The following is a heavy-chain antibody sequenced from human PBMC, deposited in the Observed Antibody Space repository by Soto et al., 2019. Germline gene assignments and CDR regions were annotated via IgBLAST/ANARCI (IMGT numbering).Heavy chain of an antibody. J-gene: IGHJ6*02. CDR1: GGSISGYY. CDR3: LGERTPAARPPDFRCGPRSYYYGMDV. CDR2: IYYSGST. Sequence: SETLSLTCTVSGGSISGYYWSWIRQPPGKGLEWIGDIYYSGSTNYNPSLKSRVTISVDTSKNQFSLKLSSVTAADTAVYYCLGERTPAARPPDFRCGPRSYYYGMDVWGQGTTVTVSS. D-gene: IGHD3-3*01. V-gene: IGHV4-59*01.